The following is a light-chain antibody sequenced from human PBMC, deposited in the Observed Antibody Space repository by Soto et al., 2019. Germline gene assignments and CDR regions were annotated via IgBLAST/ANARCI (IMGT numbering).Light chain of an antibody. CDR3: QQYNSYSGT. CDR1: QSISSW. V-gene: IGKV1-5*01. CDR2: DAS. J-gene: IGKJ1*01. Sequence: DIQMTQSPSTLPASVGDRVTITCRASQSISSWLAWYQQKPGKAPKILIYDASSLKSGVPSRFSGSGSGTEFTLTISSLQPDDFATYYCQQYNSYSGTFGQGTKVDI.